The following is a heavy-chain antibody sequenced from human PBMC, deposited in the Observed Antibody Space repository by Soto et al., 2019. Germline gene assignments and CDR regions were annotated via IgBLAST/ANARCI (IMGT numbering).Heavy chain of an antibody. CDR3: ARGPYCSSTSCYAGDYFDY. V-gene: IGHV4-59*01. CDR2: IYYSGST. CDR1: GGSISSYY. Sequence: SETLSLTCTVSGGSISSYYWSWIRQPPGKGLEWIGYIYYSGSTNYNPSLKSRVTISVDTSKNQFSLKLSSVTAADTAVYYCARGPYCSSTSCYAGDYFDYWGQGTLVTVSS. D-gene: IGHD2-2*01. J-gene: IGHJ4*02.